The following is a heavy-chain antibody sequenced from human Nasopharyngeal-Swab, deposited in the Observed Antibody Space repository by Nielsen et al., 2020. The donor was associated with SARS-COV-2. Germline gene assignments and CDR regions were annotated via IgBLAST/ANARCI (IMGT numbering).Heavy chain of an antibody. J-gene: IGHJ4*02. CDR2: IYSAGQT. V-gene: IGHV3-53*01. D-gene: IGHD3-3*01. Sequence: GESLKISCAASGFTVSGNFMTWVRQAPGKGLEWVPVIYSAGQTNYADSVQGRFTISRDNSKNTLYLQMNSLRAEDTAVYYCARGVGVDDFWSGRFDYWGQGTLVTVSS. CDR1: GFTVSGNF. CDR3: ARGVGVDDFWSGRFDY.